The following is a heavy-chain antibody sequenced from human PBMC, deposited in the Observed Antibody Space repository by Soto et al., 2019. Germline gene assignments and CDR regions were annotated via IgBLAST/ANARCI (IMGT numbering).Heavy chain of an antibody. CDR1: GFTVSSDY. CDR3: ARGIPGYSYGFDY. J-gene: IGHJ4*02. V-gene: IGHV3-53*01. Sequence: EVQLVESGGGLIQPGGSLRLSCAASGFTVSSDYMSWVRHAPGKGLEWVSVIYSGGTTYYVDSVKGRFTISRDNSKNTLYLQMNNLRAEDTAVYYCARGIPGYSYGFDYWGQGTLVTVSS. D-gene: IGHD5-18*01. CDR2: IYSGGTT.